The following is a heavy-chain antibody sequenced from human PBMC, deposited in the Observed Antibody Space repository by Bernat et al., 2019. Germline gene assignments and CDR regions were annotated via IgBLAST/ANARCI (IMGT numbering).Heavy chain of an antibody. V-gene: IGHV4-59*08. D-gene: IGHD6-13*01. CDR1: GGSISSYY. CDR3: ARQGRYSSSWLDY. J-gene: IGHJ4*02. Sequence: QVQLQESGPGLVKPSETLSLTCTVSGGSISSYYWSWIRQPPGKGLEWTGYIYYSGSTNYNPSLKSRVTISVDTSKNQFSLKLSSVTAADTAVYYCARQGRYSSSWLDYWGQGTLVTVSS. CDR2: IYYSGST.